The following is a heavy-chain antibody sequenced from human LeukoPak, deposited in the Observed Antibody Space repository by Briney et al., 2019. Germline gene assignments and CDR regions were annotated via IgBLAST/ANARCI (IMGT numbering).Heavy chain of an antibody. CDR3: ARDQLIAVAAEGILGY. V-gene: IGHV3-30-3*01. CDR2: ISYDGSNK. CDR1: GFTFSSNA. J-gene: IGHJ4*02. D-gene: IGHD6-19*01. Sequence: GGSLRLSCAASGFTFSSNAMHWVRQAPGKGLEWVAVISYDGSNKYYADSVKGRFTISRDNSKNTLYLQMNSLRAEDTAVYYCARDQLIAVAAEGILGYWGQGTLVTVSS.